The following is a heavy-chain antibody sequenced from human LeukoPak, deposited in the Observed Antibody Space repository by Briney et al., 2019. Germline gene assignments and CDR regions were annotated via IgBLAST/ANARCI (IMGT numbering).Heavy chain of an antibody. CDR2: ISYDGSNK. Sequence: GGSLRLSCAASGFTFSSYAMHWVRQAPGKGLEWVAVISYDGSNKYYADSVKGRFTISRDNSKNTLYLQMNSLRAEDTAVYYCARELERGAFDIWGQGTMVTVSS. CDR1: GFTFSSYA. V-gene: IGHV3-30-3*01. D-gene: IGHD1-1*01. CDR3: ARELERGAFDI. J-gene: IGHJ3*02.